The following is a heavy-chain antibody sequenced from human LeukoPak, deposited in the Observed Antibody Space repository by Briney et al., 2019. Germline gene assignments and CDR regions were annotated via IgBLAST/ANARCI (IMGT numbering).Heavy chain of an antibody. D-gene: IGHD2-15*01. CDR1: GGSISGFY. CDR2: IYYTGST. V-gene: IGHV4-59*01. CDR3: VRGVVAAPQTFDY. Sequence: SETLSLTCTVSGGSISGFYWSWIRQPPGKGLEWIGYIYYTGSTNYNPSLKSRVTISVDTSKNQFSLKLSSVTAADTAVYYCVRGVVAAPQTFDYWGQGTLVAVSS. J-gene: IGHJ4*02.